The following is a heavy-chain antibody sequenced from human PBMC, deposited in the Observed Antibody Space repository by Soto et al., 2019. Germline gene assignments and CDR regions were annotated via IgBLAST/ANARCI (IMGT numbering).Heavy chain of an antibody. CDR3: AKDLLRSCSSFPPLYYYYDMDV. V-gene: IGHV3-9*01. CDR1: GFTFDDYA. CDR2: ISWNSGSI. D-gene: IGHD6-6*01. Sequence: HPGGSLRLSCAASGFTFDDYAMHWFRQAPGKGLERVSGISWNSGSIGYADSVKGRFTISRDNAKNSLYLQMNSLRAEDTALYYCAKDLLRSCSSFPPLYYYYDMDVWGKGTTVTDSS. J-gene: IGHJ6*03.